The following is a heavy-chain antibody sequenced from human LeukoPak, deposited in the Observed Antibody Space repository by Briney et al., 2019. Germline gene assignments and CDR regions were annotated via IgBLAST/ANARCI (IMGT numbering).Heavy chain of an antibody. CDR1: GFTFSTFG. V-gene: IGHV3-48*04. CDR3: ARHYSSSRYSFLDGFDI. CDR2: ISSSGRSI. J-gene: IGHJ3*02. D-gene: IGHD6-13*01. Sequence: GGSLRLSCATSGFTFSTFGMHWVRQAPGKGLEWASYISSSGRSIYYADSVKGRFTISRDNAKNSLYLQMNSLRAEDTAVYYCARHYSSSRYSFLDGFDIWGQGTMVTVSS.